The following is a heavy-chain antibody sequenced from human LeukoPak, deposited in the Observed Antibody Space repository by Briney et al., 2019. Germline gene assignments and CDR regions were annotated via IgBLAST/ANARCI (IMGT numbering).Heavy chain of an antibody. CDR3: ARHXDLIGAI. D-gene: IGHD3-16*01. V-gene: IGHV5-51*01. CDR1: GYTFTHQW. CDR2: IYPRDSDT. Sequence: GESLKISCKASGYTFTHQWIGWVRQKSGSGLELMGIIYPRDSDTRYSPSFQGHVTISADTSINTAYLEWSRLAASYTPIYYSARHXDLIGAIWGQGTLVSVSS. J-gene: IGHJ4*02.